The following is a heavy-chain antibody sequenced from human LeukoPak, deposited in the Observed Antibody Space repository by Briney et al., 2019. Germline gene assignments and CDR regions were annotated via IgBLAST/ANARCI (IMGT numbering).Heavy chain of an antibody. Sequence: SQTLSLTCAISGDSVSSHIAAWNWIRQSPSRGLEWLGRTYYRSKWYNDYAVSVNTRIIINPDTSRNQFSLQLNSVTPGDTAVYYCARDQGGFDYGGQGTLVTVSS. CDR1: GDSVSSHIAA. J-gene: IGHJ4*01. D-gene: IGHD1-26*01. CDR3: ARDQGGFDY. V-gene: IGHV6-1*01. CDR2: TYYRSKWYN.